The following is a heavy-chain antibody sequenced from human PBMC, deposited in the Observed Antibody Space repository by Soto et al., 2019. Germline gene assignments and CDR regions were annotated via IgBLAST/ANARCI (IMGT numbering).Heavy chain of an antibody. CDR3: AKLGPWRVADTGRYPY. CDR2: ISGSGGST. CDR1: GFTFSSYA. D-gene: IGHD2-15*01. V-gene: IGHV3-23*01. Sequence: GGSLRLSCAASGFTFSSYAMSWVRQAPGKGLEWVSAISGSGGSTYYADSVKGRFTISRDNSKNTLYLQMNSLRAEDTAVYYCAKLGPWRVADTGRYPYWGQGTLVTVSS. J-gene: IGHJ4*02.